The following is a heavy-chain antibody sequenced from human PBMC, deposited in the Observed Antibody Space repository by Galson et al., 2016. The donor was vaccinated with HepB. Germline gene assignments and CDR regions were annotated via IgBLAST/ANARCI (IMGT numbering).Heavy chain of an antibody. CDR2: IESGGST. D-gene: IGHD6-19*01. Sequence: SLRLSCAASGFSVSSFYMSWVRQAPGEGLEWVSVIESGGSTVYADSVRGRFIISRDSSKNTIYLQMNSLRAEDTAVYYCASLDTLSGLSHYLDYWGQGILVTVSS. V-gene: IGHV3-53*01. CDR1: GFSVSSFY. J-gene: IGHJ4*02. CDR3: ASLDTLSGLSHYLDY.